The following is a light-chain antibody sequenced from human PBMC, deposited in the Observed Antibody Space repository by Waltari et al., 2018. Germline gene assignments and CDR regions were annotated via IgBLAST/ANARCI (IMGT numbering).Light chain of an antibody. J-gene: IGKJ4*01. Sequence: CRASKSVGTYLAWYQQRPGQSPRLLIYDASYRATGIPARFSGSGSETDFTLTISSLQPEDFAVYYCQQRRNWPLTFGGGTRVQI. CDR2: DAS. CDR1: KSVGTY. CDR3: QQRRNWPLT. V-gene: IGKV3-11*01.